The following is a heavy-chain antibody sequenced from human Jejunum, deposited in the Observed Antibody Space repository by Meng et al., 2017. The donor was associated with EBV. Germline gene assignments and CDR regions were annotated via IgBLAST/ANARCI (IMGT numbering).Heavy chain of an antibody. Sequence: VQIHHGGEGCLKPSVTLSLICAVYDGSFSGYYWSWIRQPPGKGLEWIGEISDNEGTKYNPSLKSRVTVSLDTSKNQFSLRLSSVTAADTALYYCARGPDHSKQGYWGQGTLVTVSS. J-gene: IGHJ4*02. V-gene: IGHV4-34*01. CDR2: ISDNEGT. CDR1: DGSFSGYY. CDR3: ARGPDHSKQGY. D-gene: IGHD1-14*01.